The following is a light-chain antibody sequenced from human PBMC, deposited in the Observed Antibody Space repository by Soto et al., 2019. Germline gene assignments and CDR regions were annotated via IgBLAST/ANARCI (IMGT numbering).Light chain of an antibody. CDR3: QLSQQRSNWPPVT. CDR1: QRVSSS. J-gene: IGKJ5*01. V-gene: IGKV3-11*01. Sequence: EIVLTQSPATLSLSPGERATLSCRASQRVSSSVAWYQQKSGQAPRLLIYDASVRATGIPARFSGSGSGTDFTLTISSLEPEDFAVYYCQLSQQRSNWPPVTFGQGTRLE. CDR2: DAS.